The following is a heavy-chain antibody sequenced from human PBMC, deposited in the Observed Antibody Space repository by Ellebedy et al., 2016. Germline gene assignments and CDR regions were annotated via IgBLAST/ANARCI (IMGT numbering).Heavy chain of an antibody. CDR1: GFTFSSYG. D-gene: IGHD2-15*01. J-gene: IGHJ4*02. CDR2: ISYDGSNK. CDR3: AKDPPWYCSGGGCLL. Sequence: GGSLRLSXAASGFTFSSYGMHWVRQAPGKGLEWVAVISYDGSNKYYADSVKGRFTISRDNSKNTLYLQMNNMRADDTAIYYCAKDPPWYCSGGGCLLWGQGTLVIVSS. V-gene: IGHV3-30*18.